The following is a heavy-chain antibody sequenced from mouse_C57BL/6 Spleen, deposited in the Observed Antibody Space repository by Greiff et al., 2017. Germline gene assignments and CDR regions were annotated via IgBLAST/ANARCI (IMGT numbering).Heavy chain of an antibody. CDR1: GYAFTNYL. J-gene: IGHJ4*01. CDR3: ARGDYYGSSYAMDY. V-gene: IGHV1-54*01. Sequence: QVQLQQSGAELVRPGTSVKVSYKASGYAFTNYLIEWVKQRPGQGLEWIGVINPGSGGTNYNEKFKGKATLTADKSSSTAYMQLSSLTSEDSAVYFCARGDYYGSSYAMDYWGQGTSVTVSS. CDR2: INPGSGGT. D-gene: IGHD1-1*01.